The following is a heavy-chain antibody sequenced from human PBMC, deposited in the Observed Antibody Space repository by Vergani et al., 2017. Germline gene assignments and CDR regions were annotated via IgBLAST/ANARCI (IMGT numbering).Heavy chain of an antibody. J-gene: IGHJ4*02. CDR3: ARARYYYDSSGTWRYFDY. CDR1: GCSISSSSYY. Sequence: QLQLQESGPGLVKPSETLSLTCTVSGCSISSSSYYWGWIRQPPGKGLEWIGSIYYSGSTYYNPSLKSGVTISVDTSQDQFSLKLSSVTAADTAVYYCARARYYYDSSGTWRYFDYWGQGTLVTVSS. V-gene: IGHV4-39*07. D-gene: IGHD3-22*01. CDR2: IYYSGST.